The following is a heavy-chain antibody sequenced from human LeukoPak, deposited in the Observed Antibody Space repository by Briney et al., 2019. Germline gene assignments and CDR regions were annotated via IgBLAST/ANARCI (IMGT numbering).Heavy chain of an antibody. Sequence: SETLSLTCAVYGGSLSGYYWSWIRQPPGKGLEWIGEINHSGSTNYNPSLKSRVTISVDTSKNQFSLKLSSVTAADTAVYYCARADVDAFDIWGQGTMVTVSS. CDR1: GGSLSGYY. J-gene: IGHJ3*02. CDR3: ARADVDAFDI. CDR2: INHSGST. V-gene: IGHV4-34*01.